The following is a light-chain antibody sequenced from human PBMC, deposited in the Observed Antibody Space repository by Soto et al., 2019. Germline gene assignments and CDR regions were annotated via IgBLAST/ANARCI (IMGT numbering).Light chain of an antibody. J-gene: IGKJ1*01. CDR2: GAS. CDR1: QGISTN. V-gene: IGKV3-15*01. CDR3: QQYDNWLRT. Sequence: EIVMTQSPATLSASAGERATLSCRASQGISTNLAWYQHKPGKAPRLLIYGASTMDAGIPARFSGSGSGTEFTLTISSLQSEDVALYYCQQYDNWLRTFGQGTKVEIK.